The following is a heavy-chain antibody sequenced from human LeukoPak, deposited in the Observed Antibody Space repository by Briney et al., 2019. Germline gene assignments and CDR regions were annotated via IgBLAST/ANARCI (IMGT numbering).Heavy chain of an antibody. Sequence: SETLSLTCTVSGGSMSGYYWSWIRQPPGKGLEWIGYIHYSGTTNYSPSLKSRVTISLDTSRNQFSLKLRSVTTADTAVYYCARRRVYSGSGEFDFWGQGTLVTVSS. V-gene: IGHV4-59*01. J-gene: IGHJ4*02. CDR2: IHYSGTT. CDR3: ARRRVYSGSGEFDF. CDR1: GGSMSGYY. D-gene: IGHD5-12*01.